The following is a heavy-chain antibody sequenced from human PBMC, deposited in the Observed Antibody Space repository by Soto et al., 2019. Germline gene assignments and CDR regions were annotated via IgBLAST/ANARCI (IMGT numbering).Heavy chain of an antibody. J-gene: IGHJ5*01. V-gene: IGHV1-2*04. CDR1: GYTFTGYY. CDR2: INPYSGGT. CDR3: ARDLGYDSSGYSVRWFDP. Sequence: ASVKVSCKASGYTFTGYYMHWVRPAPGQGIEWMGWINPYSGGTNYAQKFQGWVTMTRDTSISTAYMELSRLRSDDTAVYYCARDLGYDSSGYSVRWFDPGGQGTLVTVSS. D-gene: IGHD3-22*01.